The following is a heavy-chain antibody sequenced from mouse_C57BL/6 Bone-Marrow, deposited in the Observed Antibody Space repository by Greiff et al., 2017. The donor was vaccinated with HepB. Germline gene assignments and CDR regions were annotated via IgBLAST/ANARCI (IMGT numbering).Heavy chain of an antibody. CDR2: IYPRSGNT. CDR1: GYTFTSYG. J-gene: IGHJ3*01. D-gene: IGHD2-4*01. Sequence: VQLQQSGAELARPGASVKLSCKASGYTFTSYGISWVKQRTGQGLEWIGEIYPRSGNTYYNEKCKGKATLTADKSSSTAYMELRSLTSEDSAVYFCARFDYDEGAWFAYWGQGTLVTVSA. V-gene: IGHV1-81*01. CDR3: ARFDYDEGAWFAY.